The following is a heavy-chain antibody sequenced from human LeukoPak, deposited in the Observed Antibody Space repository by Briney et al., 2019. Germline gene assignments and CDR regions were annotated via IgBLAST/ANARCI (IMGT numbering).Heavy chain of an antibody. CDR3: ARDPQSVYYYDSSGYYFDY. CDR2: INPSGGST. D-gene: IGHD3-22*01. CDR1: GYTFTSYY. V-gene: IGHV1-46*01. J-gene: IGHJ4*02. Sequence: ASVKVSCKASGYTFTSYYMHWVRQAPGQGLEWMGIINPSGGSTSYAQKFQGRVTMTRDTSTSTVYMELSSLRSEDTAVYYCARDPQSVYYYDSSGYYFDYWGQGTLVTVSS.